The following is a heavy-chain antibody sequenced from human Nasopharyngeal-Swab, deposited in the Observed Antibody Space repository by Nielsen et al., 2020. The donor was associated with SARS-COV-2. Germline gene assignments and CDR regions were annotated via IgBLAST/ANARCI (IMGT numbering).Heavy chain of an antibody. Sequence: GSLRLSCTVSGGSISSYYWSWIRQPPGKGLEWIGYIYYGGSTNYNPSLKSRVTISVDTSKNQFSLKLSSVTAADTAVYYCARDPVSGLGFDPWGQGTLVTVSS. CDR2: IYYGGST. J-gene: IGHJ5*02. V-gene: IGHV4-59*01. CDR1: GGSISSYY. D-gene: IGHD5/OR15-5a*01. CDR3: ARDPVSGLGFDP.